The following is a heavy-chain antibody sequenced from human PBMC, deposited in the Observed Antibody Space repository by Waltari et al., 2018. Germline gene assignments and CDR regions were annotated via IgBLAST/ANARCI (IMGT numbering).Heavy chain of an antibody. J-gene: IGHJ5*02. CDR3: ASDVHSGRYGWFDP. CDR2: IKSDGSAT. Sequence: EVQLVESGGGLVHPGGSLRLSCEASGLTFSTFWVHWVRQVPGKGLVWVSRIKSDGSATSYADSVKCRFTISRDNAKNTLYLQMNSLRVEDTAVYHCASDVHSGRYGWFDPWGQGTLVTVSS. CDR1: GLTFSTFW. D-gene: IGHD1-26*01. V-gene: IGHV3-74*01.